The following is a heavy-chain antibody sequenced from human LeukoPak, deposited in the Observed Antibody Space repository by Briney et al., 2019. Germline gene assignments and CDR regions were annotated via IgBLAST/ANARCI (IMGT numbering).Heavy chain of an antibody. CDR3: AKEEVLLWFGELLYQWFDP. D-gene: IGHD3-10*01. CDR2: IYHSGST. Sequence: SETLSLTCAVSGYSISSGCYWGWIRQPPGKGLEWIGSIYHSGSTYYNPSLKSRVTISVDTSKNQFSLKPSSVTAADTAVYYCAKEEVLLWFGELLYQWFDPWGQGTLVTVSS. CDR1: GYSISSGCY. V-gene: IGHV4-38-2*02. J-gene: IGHJ5*02.